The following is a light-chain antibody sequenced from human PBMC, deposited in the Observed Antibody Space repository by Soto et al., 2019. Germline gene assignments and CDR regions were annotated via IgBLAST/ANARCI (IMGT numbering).Light chain of an antibody. V-gene: IGKV3-15*01. J-gene: IGKJ2*01. CDR1: QSVSSN. Sequence: EIVLTQSPATLSVSPGERATLSCRASQSVSSNVAWYQQKPGQAPRLLIYGASTRATGIPARFSGSGSGTEFTLTISSLQSEDFAVYYCQQYNKWPPDTFGQGTKLAIK. CDR3: QQYNKWPPDT. CDR2: GAS.